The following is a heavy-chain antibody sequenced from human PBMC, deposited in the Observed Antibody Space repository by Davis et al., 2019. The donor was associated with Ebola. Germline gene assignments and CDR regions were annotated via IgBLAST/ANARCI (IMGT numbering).Heavy chain of an antibody. CDR1: GFSVSDNY. Sequence: GESLKISCEASGFSVSDNYMNWVRQAPGKGLEWVSSISSSSSYIYYADSVKGRFTISRDNAKNSLHLQMNSLSAEDTAVYFCARILYSSYYFDSWGQGTLVTVSS. CDR2: ISSSSSYI. V-gene: IGHV3-21*01. CDR3: ARILYSSYYFDS. D-gene: IGHD6-6*01. J-gene: IGHJ4*02.